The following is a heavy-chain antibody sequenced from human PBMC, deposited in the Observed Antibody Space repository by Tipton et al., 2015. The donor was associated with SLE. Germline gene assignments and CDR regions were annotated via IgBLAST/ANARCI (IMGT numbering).Heavy chain of an antibody. CDR3: ARVNNDAFDI. CDR1: GDSIGSSGGYY. V-gene: IGHV4-31*03. Sequence: TLSLTCTVSGDSIGSSGGYYWRWIRQHPGKGLEWIGYIYYSGSTYYNPSLKSRVTISVDTSKNQFSLKLSSVTAADTAVYYCARVNNDAFDIWGQGTMVKVSS. CDR2: IYYSGST. J-gene: IGHJ3*02.